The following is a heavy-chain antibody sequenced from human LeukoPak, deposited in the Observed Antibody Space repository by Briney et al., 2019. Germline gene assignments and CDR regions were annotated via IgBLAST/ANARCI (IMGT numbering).Heavy chain of an antibody. CDR1: GGTFSSYA. Sequence: GASVKVSCKASGGTFSSYAISWVRQAPGQGLEWMGGIIPIFGTANYAQKFQGRVTITTDKSTSTAYMELSSLRSEDTAVYYCARDRAVAGPDWYFDLWGRGTLVTVSS. CDR3: ARDRAVAGPDWYFDL. CDR2: IIPIFGTA. J-gene: IGHJ2*01. D-gene: IGHD6-19*01. V-gene: IGHV1-69*05.